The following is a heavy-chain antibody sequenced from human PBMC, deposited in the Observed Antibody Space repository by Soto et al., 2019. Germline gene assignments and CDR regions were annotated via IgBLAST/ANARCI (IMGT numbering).Heavy chain of an antibody. CDR2: ISGSAGST. V-gene: IGHV3-23*01. CDR3: GKEISSAYFPLDS. CDR1: GFTFNDYA. J-gene: IGHJ4*02. Sequence: PGGSLRLSCAASGFTFNDYAVTWVRQAPGKGLEWVSTISGSAGSTYYTDSVKGRFTISRDNSRNTVYLQMNSLRAKDTAVYYCGKEISSAYFPLDSWGQGTLVTVSS. D-gene: IGHD6-19*01.